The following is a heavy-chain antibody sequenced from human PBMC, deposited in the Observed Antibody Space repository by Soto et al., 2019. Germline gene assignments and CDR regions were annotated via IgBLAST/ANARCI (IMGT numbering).Heavy chain of an antibody. CDR3: ARDRGTGGDYATPYYYYGMDV. CDR1: GGTFSSYA. Sequence: SVKVSCKASGGTFSSYAISWVRQAPGQGLEWMGGIIPIFGTANYAQKFQGRVTITADESTSTAYMELSSLRSEDTAVYYCARDRGTGGDYATPYYYYGMDVWGQGTTVTVSS. CDR2: IIPIFGTA. V-gene: IGHV1-69*13. D-gene: IGHD4-17*01. J-gene: IGHJ6*02.